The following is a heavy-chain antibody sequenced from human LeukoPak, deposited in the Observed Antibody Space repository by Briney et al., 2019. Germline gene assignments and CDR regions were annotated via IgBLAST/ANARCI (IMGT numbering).Heavy chain of an antibody. CDR1: GGSISSSSYY. Sequence: SETLSLTCTVSGGSISSSSYYWGWIRQPPGKGLEWIGSIYYSGSTYYNPSLKSRVTISVDTSKNQFSLKLSSVTAADTAVYYCARLGIAVAEGWFDPWGQGTLVTVSS. V-gene: IGHV4-39*07. CDR3: ARLGIAVAEGWFDP. J-gene: IGHJ5*02. D-gene: IGHD6-19*01. CDR2: IYYSGST.